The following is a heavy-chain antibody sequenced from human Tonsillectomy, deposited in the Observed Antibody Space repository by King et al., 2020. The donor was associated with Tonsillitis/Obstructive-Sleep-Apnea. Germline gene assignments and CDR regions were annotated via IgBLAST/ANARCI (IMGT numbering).Heavy chain of an antibody. CDR2: ISRNSGST. D-gene: IGHD3-10*01. CDR1: GFTFDEYA. Sequence: VQLVESGGGLVQPGRSLRLSCAASGFTFDEYAMHWVRQAPGKGLEWVSGISRNSGSTGYADSVKGRFTISRDNAKNSLYRQMNSLRPEDTALYYCAKHIPDYYGSGTHYFDYWGQGTLVTVSS. CDR3: AKHIPDYYGSGTHYFDY. J-gene: IGHJ4*02. V-gene: IGHV3-9*01.